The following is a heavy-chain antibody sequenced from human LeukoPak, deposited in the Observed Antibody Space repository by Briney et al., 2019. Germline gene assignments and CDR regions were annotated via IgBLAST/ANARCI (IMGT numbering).Heavy chain of an antibody. CDR1: GGSISSGGYY. J-gene: IGHJ4*02. CDR3: ARNVYGDIPFFDY. CDR2: IYYSGST. V-gene: IGHV4-39*07. Sequence: PSETLSLTCTVSGGSISSGGYYWGWIRQPPGKGLEWIGSIYYSGSTYYNPSLKSRVTISVDTSKNQFSLKLSSVTAADTAVYYCARNVYGDIPFFDYWGQGTLVTVSS. D-gene: IGHD4-17*01.